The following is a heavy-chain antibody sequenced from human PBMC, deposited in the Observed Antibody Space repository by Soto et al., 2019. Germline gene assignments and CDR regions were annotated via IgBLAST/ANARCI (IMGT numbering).Heavy chain of an antibody. CDR3: ARHGPIFGVDCYYYYGMDV. Sequence: SETLSLTCTVSGGSISSSSYYWGWIRQPPGKGLEWIGSIYYSGSTYYNPSLKSRVTISVDTSKNQFSLKLSSVTAADTAVYYCARHGPIFGVDCYYYYGMDVWGQGTTVTVSS. J-gene: IGHJ6*02. CDR1: GGSISSSSYY. D-gene: IGHD3-3*01. V-gene: IGHV4-39*01. CDR2: IYYSGST.